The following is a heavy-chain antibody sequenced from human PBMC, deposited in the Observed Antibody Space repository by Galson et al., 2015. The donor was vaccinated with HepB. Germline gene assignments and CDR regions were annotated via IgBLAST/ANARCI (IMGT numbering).Heavy chain of an antibody. CDR1: GFTVRSNY. CDR2: IYSGGST. V-gene: IGHV3-53*01. D-gene: IGHD6-6*01. Sequence: SLRLSCAASGFTVRSNYMSWVRQAPGKGLEWVSVIYSGGSTYSADSVKGRFTISRDNSKNTLYLQMNSLRAEDTAVYYCTREGAQLVLGMVVWGQGTTVTVSS. CDR3: TREGAQLVLGMVV. J-gene: IGHJ6*02.